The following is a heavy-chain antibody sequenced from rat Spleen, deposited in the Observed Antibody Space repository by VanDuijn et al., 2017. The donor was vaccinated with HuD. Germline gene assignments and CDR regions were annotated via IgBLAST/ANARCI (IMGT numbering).Heavy chain of an antibody. CDR1: GFSLTSYH. Sequence: QVQLKESGPGLVQPSQTLSLTCTVSGFSLTSYHVHWVRQPPGKGLEWMGVMWSDGDTSSNSALKSRLSISRDTSKSQVFLKMSSLQTEDTATYYCARAYGSPFDYWGQGVMVTVSS. V-gene: IGHV2-32*01. J-gene: IGHJ2*01. CDR3: ARAYGSPFDY. CDR2: MWSDGDT. D-gene: IGHD1-7*01.